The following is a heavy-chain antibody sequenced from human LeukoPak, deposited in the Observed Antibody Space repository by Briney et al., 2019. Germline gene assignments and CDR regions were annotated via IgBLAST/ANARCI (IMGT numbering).Heavy chain of an antibody. CDR2: IKQDGSEK. CDR1: GFTFSSYW. CDR3: AKSRGSGSKMARGVNFDY. J-gene: IGHJ4*02. D-gene: IGHD3-10*01. V-gene: IGHV3-7*03. Sequence: GGSLRLSCAASGFTFSSYWMSWLRQALGKGLEWVANIKQDGSEKYYVDSVKGRFTISRDNSKNTLFLQMNSLRAEDTAVYYCAKSRGSGSKMARGVNFDYWGQGTLVTVSS.